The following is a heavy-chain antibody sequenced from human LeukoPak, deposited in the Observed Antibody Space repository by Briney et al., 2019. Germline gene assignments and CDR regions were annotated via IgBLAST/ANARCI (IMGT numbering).Heavy chain of an antibody. V-gene: IGHV1-69*13. CDR2: IIPIFGTA. J-gene: IGHJ6*03. D-gene: IGHD6-19*01. CDR1: GGTFSSYA. CDR3: ARDGSGWYGWEYDYYYMDV. Sequence: SVKVSCKASGGTFSSYAISWVRQAPGQGLEWMGGIIPIFGTANYAQKFQGRVTITADESTSTAYMELSSLRSGDMAVYYCARDGSGWYGWEYDYYYMDVWGKGTTVTVSS.